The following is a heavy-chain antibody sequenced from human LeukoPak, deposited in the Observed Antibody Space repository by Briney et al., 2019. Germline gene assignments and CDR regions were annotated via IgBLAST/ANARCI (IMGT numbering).Heavy chain of an antibody. CDR1: GFTFSDYY. D-gene: IGHD5-18*01. Sequence: GGSLRLSCAASGFTFSDYYMTWIRQAPGKGLEWVSYIRSGGTTIYYADSVKGRFTISRDNAKNSLYLQMNSLRAEDTAVYYCARGRLDTAMVPYINWFDPWGQGTLVTVSS. CDR3: ARGRLDTAMVPYINWFDP. V-gene: IGHV3-11*01. J-gene: IGHJ5*02. CDR2: IRSGGTTI.